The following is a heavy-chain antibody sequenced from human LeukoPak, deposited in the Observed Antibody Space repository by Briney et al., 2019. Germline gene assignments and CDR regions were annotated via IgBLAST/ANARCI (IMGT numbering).Heavy chain of an antibody. V-gene: IGHV3-74*01. D-gene: IGHD3-10*01. CDR3: ARDMYSMSSARGAY. Sequence: GGSQRLSCAASGFTFSDYWMHWVRQAPGKGLVWVARINGDGSSTTYVESVRGRFTISRDNAKKTLYLQMNSLRAEDAAVYYCARDMYSMSSARGAYWGQGTLVTVSS. CDR1: GFTFSDYW. J-gene: IGHJ4*02. CDR2: INGDGSST.